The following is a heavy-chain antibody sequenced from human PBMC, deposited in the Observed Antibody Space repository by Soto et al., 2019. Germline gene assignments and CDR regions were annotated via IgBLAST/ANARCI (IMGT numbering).Heavy chain of an antibody. D-gene: IGHD4-17*01. CDR2: ISHRGST. Sequence: SETLSLTCAVSGDSISHSWWTWVRQPPGKGLEWIGEISHRGSTNYNPSLKSRVTISVDRSKTQFYLNMNSLTAADTAIYYCETRAPLYGDPNWGQGTLVTVS. V-gene: IGHV4-4*02. CDR3: ETRAPLYGDPN. CDR1: GDSISHSW. J-gene: IGHJ4*02.